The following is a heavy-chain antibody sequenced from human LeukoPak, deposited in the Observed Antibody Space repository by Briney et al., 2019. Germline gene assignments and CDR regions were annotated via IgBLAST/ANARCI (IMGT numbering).Heavy chain of an antibody. CDR3: ARPLAYYYDTGAY. V-gene: IGHV3-64*01. D-gene: IGHD3-22*01. CDR2: ISNDGVST. J-gene: IGHJ4*02. Sequence: GGSLRLSCAASGFTFSSYSIHWVRQAPGKGLEYVSGISNDGVSTYYANSVKGRFSISRDNSKNTLYLQMGSLRAEDMAVYYCARPLAYYYDTGAYWGQGTLVTVSS. CDR1: GFTFSSYS.